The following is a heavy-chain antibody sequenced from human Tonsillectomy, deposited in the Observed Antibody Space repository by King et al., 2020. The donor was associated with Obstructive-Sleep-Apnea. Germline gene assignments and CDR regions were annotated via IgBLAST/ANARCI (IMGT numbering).Heavy chain of an antibody. D-gene: IGHD2-15*01. J-gene: IGHJ4*02. V-gene: IGHV4-39*01. CDR2: IYDSGST. CDR1: GGSISSRNYH. CDR3: ARLPWLVVADDY. Sequence: PLQESGPGLVKPSENLSLTCTVSGGSISSRNYHWAWIRQPPGKGLEWIGSIYDSGSTYYNPSLKRRLTISVDSSTNLFSLNLNSVTATDTAVYYCARLPWLVVADDYWGQGTLVTVSS.